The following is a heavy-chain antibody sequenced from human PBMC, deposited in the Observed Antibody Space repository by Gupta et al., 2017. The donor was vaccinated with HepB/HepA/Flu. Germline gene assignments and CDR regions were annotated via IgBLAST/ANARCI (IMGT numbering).Heavy chain of an antibody. V-gene: IGHV3-23*01. Sequence: EVQLLESGGGLVQPGGSLRLSCAASGFTYNSFPMGWVRQTPGKGLQWVSTISASGYNTYYADSVGGRFTISRDNSKNTVYLQMNSLRVEDTAVYYCTKGRGGNYGGALDIWGQGTMVTVSS. CDR1: GFTYNSFP. D-gene: IGHD4-23*01. J-gene: IGHJ3*02. CDR2: ISASGYNT. CDR3: TKGRGGNYGGALDI.